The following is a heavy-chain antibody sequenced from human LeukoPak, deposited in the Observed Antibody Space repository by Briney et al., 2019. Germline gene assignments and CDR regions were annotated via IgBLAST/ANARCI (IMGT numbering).Heavy chain of an antibody. CDR3: ARPYTKIELWFGESDYSYMDV. CDR1: GYTFTRYY. D-gene: IGHD3-10*01. Sequence: ASVMVSCKASGYTFTRYYIHWVRQAPGQGLEWMGWINPRSGGTKYAQKFQGRVTMTRDTSISTAYMELSRLTSDDTAVYYCARPYTKIELWFGESDYSYMDVWGKGTTVTISS. V-gene: IGHV1-2*02. J-gene: IGHJ6*03. CDR2: INPRSGGT.